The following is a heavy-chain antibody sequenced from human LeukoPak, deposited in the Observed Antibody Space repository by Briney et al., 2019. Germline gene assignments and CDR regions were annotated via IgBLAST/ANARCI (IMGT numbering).Heavy chain of an antibody. CDR2: INPSGGSA. J-gene: IGHJ4*02. Sequence: ASVKVSCKASGYTFSTYYIHWVRQAPGQGLEWMGVINPSGGSASYAQRFQGRVTMTRDTSTSTVSMDLSSLRSADTGMYYCARDGEGLTPSSFDFWGQGTLVTVSS. V-gene: IGHV1-46*01. CDR3: ARDGEGLTPSSFDF. CDR1: GYTFSTYY. D-gene: IGHD3-10*01.